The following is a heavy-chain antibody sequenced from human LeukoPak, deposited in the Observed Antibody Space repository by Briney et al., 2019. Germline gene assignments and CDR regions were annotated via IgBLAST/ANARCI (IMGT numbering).Heavy chain of an antibody. V-gene: IGHV3-64*02. J-gene: IGHJ6*04. Sequence: GGSLRLSCAASGFTFSSYAMHWVRPAPGKGREYVSAISSNGGSTYYADSVKGRFTISRDNSKNTLYLQMGSLRAEDMAVYYCARGWFGSYYGMDVWGKGTTVTVSS. CDR3: ARGWFGSYYGMDV. D-gene: IGHD3-10*01. CDR1: GFTFSSYA. CDR2: ISSNGGST.